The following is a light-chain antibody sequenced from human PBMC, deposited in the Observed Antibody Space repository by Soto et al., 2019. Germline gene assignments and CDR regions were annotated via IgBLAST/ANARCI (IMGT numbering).Light chain of an antibody. V-gene: IGKV3-15*01. CDR2: GAS. J-gene: IGKJ1*01. Sequence: EIVMTQSPATLSVSPGERATLSCRASQSVSGNLAWYQQKPGQAPRLLIYGASTRATGIPARFIGSGSGTYFTLTISSLQSEDFAVYYCQQYNNWPRTFGQGTKVEIK. CDR3: QQYNNWPRT. CDR1: QSVSGN.